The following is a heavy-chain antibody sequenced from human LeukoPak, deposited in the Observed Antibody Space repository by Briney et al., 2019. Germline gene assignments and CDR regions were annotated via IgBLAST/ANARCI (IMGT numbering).Heavy chain of an antibody. CDR3: GRLPTLQNQAKHTSWDAFDI. J-gene: IGHJ3*02. Sequence: PGGSLRLSCMGSGFNFNGYNMNWVRQAAGKGLEWIAYISISGDIRYYTDSVRGRFTISRDNANNSLYLQMSSLRVDDTAVYYCGRLPTLQNQAKHTSWDAFDIWGRGTMITVS. CDR2: ISISGDIR. V-gene: IGHV3-48*01. D-gene: IGHD1-14*01. CDR1: GFNFNGYN.